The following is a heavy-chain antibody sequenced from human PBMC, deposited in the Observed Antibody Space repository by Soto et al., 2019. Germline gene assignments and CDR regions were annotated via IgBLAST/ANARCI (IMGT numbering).Heavy chain of an antibody. J-gene: IGHJ4*02. CDR1: GFTFSNYG. CDR3: AKDHLTTTVTTVAY. Sequence: QVQLVESGGGVVQPGRSLRLSCAASGFTFSNYGMHWVRQAPGKGLEWVAVISYHGSDKYYADSVKGRFTNSRDNSKNATYLQMDGLSAEETAVSYCAKDHLTTTVTTVAYWGQGTLVTVSS. CDR2: ISYHGSDK. D-gene: IGHD4-17*01. V-gene: IGHV3-30*18.